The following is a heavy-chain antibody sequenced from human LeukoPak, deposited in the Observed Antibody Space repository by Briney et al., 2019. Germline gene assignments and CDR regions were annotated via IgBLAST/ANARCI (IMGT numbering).Heavy chain of an antibody. CDR3: AKDLGGSTVTNNWFDP. CDR2: ISGSGGST. CDR1: GFTFDDYA. J-gene: IGHJ5*02. D-gene: IGHD4-17*01. Sequence: GGSLRLSCAASGFTFDDYAMHWVRQAPGKGLEWVSAISGSGGSTYYADSVKGRFTISRDNSKNTLYLQMNSLRAEDTAVYYCAKDLGGSTVTNNWFDPWGQGTLVTVSS. V-gene: IGHV3-23*01.